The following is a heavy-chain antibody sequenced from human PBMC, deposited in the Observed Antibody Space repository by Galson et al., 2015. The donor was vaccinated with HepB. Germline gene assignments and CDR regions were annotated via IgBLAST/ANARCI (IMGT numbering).Heavy chain of an antibody. D-gene: IGHD6-19*01. Sequence: TLSLTCTVSGGSISSYYWSWIRQPAGKGLEWIGRIYTSGSTNYNPSLKSRVTMSVDTSKNQFSLKLSSVTAADTAVYYWARGLEIAVGPLENYYDYYGMDVWGQGTTVTVSS. CDR1: GGSISSYY. V-gene: IGHV4-4*07. J-gene: IGHJ6*02. CDR2: IYTSGST. CDR3: ARGLEIAVGPLENYYDYYGMDV.